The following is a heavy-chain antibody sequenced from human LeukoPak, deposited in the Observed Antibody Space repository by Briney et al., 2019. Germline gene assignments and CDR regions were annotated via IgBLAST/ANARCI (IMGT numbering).Heavy chain of an antibody. CDR1: GGTFSSYA. D-gene: IGHD6-6*01. CDR2: INPNSGGT. CDR3: ARVLRYSSSLRWFDP. J-gene: IGHJ5*02. Sequence: GSSVKVSCKASGGTFSSYAISWVRQAPGQGLEWMGWINPNSGGTNYAQKFQGRVTMTRDTSISTAYMELSRLRSDDTAVYYCARVLRYSSSLRWFDPWGQGTLVTVSS. V-gene: IGHV1-2*02.